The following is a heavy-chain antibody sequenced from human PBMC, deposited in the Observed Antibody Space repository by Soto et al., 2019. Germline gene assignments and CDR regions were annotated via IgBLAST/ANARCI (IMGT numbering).Heavy chain of an antibody. V-gene: IGHV1-3*01. CDR2: INAGNGNT. J-gene: IGHJ5*01. CDR1: GFTFTSYA. Sequence: GASVKVSCKASGFTFTSYAMHWVRQAPGQRLEWMGWINAGNGNTKYSQRFQGRVTITRDTSASTAYMELSSLRSEDTAVYYYARGHYDYVWGSYRSNRQHWFEPWGQGTLVNVSS. D-gene: IGHD3-16*02. CDR3: ARGHYDYVWGSYRSNRQHWFEP.